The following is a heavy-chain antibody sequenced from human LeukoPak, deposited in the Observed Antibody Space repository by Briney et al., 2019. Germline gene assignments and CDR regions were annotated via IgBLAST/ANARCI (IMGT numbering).Heavy chain of an antibody. J-gene: IGHJ4*02. D-gene: IGHD5-12*01. CDR2: ISWNSGSI. Sequence: GRSLRLSCAASGFTFDDYAMHWVRQAPGKGLEWVSGISWNSGSIGYADSVKGRFTISRDNAKNSLYLQMNSLRAEDTALYYCAKDGGVGQDILASFYFDYWGQGTLVTVSS. CDR3: AKDGGVGQDILASFYFDY. V-gene: IGHV3-9*01. CDR1: GFTFDDYA.